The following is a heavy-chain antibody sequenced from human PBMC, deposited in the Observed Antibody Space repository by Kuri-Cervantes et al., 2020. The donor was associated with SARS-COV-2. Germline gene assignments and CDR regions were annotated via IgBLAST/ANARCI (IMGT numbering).Heavy chain of an antibody. CDR1: GYTFTSYD. Sequence: ASVKVSCKASGYTFTSYDINWVRQATGQGLEWMGWMNPNSGNTGYAQKFQGRVTMTRNTSISTAYMELSSLRSEDTAVYYCARGPRKAVAGLSYYYYGMDVWGQGTTVTVSS. V-gene: IGHV1-8*01. D-gene: IGHD6-19*01. CDR3: ARGPRKAVAGLSYYYYGMDV. J-gene: IGHJ6*02. CDR2: MNPNSGNT.